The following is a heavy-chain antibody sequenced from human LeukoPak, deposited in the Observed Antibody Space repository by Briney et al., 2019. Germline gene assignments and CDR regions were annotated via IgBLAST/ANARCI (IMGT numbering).Heavy chain of an antibody. CDR1: GGSISSYY. CDR2: IYYSGST. CDR3: ARGLGGYDFWSGYSYPANWFDP. D-gene: IGHD3-3*01. J-gene: IGHJ5*02. Sequence: SETLSLTRTVSGGSISSYYWSWIRQPPGKGLEWIGYIYYSGSTNHNPSLKSRVTISVDTSKNQFSLKLSSVTAADTAVYYCARGLGGYDFWSGYSYPANWFDPWGQGTLVTVSS. V-gene: IGHV4-59*12.